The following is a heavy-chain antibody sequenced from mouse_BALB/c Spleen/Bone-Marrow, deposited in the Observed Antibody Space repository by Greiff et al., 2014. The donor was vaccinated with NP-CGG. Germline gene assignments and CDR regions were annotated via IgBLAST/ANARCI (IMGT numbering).Heavy chain of an antibody. CDR1: GFTFSGYA. J-gene: IGHJ1*01. Sequence: EVKLVESXGGLVKPGGSLKLSCAASGFTFSGYAMSWVRQTPEKRLEWVASISSGGSTFYPDSVKGRFTIARDNARNILYLQMSSLRSEDTAMYYCARRKTTILTTFYWYCDVWGAGTTVTVSS. D-gene: IGHD2-5*01. CDR2: ISSGGST. CDR3: ARRKTTILTTFYWYCDV. V-gene: IGHV5-6-5*01.